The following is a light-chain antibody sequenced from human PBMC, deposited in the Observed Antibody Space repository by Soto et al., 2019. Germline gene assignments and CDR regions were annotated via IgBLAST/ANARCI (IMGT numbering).Light chain of an antibody. CDR3: CSYSGSSALVV. CDR2: DVN. Sequence: QSVLTQPASVSGSPGQSIAISCTGTSSDVGGYNFVSWYQQHPGKAPKLMIYDVNIRPSGVSNRFSGSKSDNTASLTISGLQAEDEADYCCSYSGSSALVVFGGGTKLTVL. V-gene: IGLV2-14*03. CDR1: SSDVGGYNF. J-gene: IGLJ2*01.